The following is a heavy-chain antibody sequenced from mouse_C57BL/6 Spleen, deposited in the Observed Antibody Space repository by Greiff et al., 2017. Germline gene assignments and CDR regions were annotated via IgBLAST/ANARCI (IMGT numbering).Heavy chain of an antibody. CDR1: GYTFTGYW. J-gene: IGHJ2*01. D-gene: IGHD1-1*01. V-gene: IGHV1-9*01. CDR2: ILPGSGST. CDR3: GGRGITTVVAPFDY. Sequence: QVQLQQSGAELMKPGASVKLSCKATGYTFTGYWIEWVKQRPGHGLEWIGEILPGSGSTNYNEKFKGKATFTADTSSNTAYMQLSSLTTADSANYDCGGRGITTVVAPFDYWGQGTTLTVSS.